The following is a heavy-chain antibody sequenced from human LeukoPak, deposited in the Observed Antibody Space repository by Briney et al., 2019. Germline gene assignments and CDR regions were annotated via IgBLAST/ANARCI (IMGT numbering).Heavy chain of an antibody. J-gene: IGHJ5*02. D-gene: IGHD2-21*02. V-gene: IGHV3-7*01. CDR1: GFIFSSYW. CDR3: ARDPSVVTAPTWFDP. Sequence: GGSLRLSCAASGFIFSSYWMSWVRQAPGKGLEWVADIKQDGSEKYYVDSVKGRFTISRDNAKNSLYLQMNSLRAEDTAVYYCARDPSVVTAPTWFDPWGQGTLVTVSS. CDR2: IKQDGSEK.